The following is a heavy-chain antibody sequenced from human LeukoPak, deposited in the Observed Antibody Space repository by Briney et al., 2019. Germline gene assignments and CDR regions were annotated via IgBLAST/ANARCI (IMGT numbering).Heavy chain of an antibody. Sequence: GGSLRLSCAASGFTFSSHRMSWLRQAPGKGLEWVANIKQDGSDEFYVDSVKGRFTIFRDNAKNSLYLQMNSLRAEDTAVYYCARGRPDLSAADDFDYWGQGTLVTVSS. CDR3: ARGRPDLSAADDFDY. CDR2: IKQDGSDE. J-gene: IGHJ4*02. CDR1: GFTFSSHR. V-gene: IGHV3-7*05. D-gene: IGHD6-13*01.